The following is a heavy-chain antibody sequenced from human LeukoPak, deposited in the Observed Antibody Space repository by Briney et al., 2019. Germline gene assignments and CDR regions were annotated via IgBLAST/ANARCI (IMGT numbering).Heavy chain of an antibody. J-gene: IGHJ4*02. CDR1: GFTFSSYW. CDR3: ARAALSGSYFFDY. D-gene: IGHD1-26*01. Sequence: GGSLRLSCAASGFTFSSYWMSWVRQAPGKGLEWVANIKQDGSEKYYVDSVKGRFTISRDNAKNSLYLQMNSLRAEDTAVYYCARAALSGSYFFDYWGQGTLVTVSS. V-gene: IGHV3-7*01. CDR2: IKQDGSEK.